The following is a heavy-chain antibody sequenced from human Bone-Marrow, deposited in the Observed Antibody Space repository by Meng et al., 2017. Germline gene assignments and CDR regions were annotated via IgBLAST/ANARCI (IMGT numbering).Heavy chain of an antibody. CDR1: GDSISSSDSY. V-gene: IGHV4-39*01. J-gene: IGHJ5*02. D-gene: IGHD1/OR15-1a*01. Sequence: QLQQQESFPGLVKPSETLSPTCSVSGDSISSSDSYWGWIRQSPGKGLEWIGSIGHSGFTYYTPSLESRVTVSVDTSRSQFSLELTSVTAADTAVYYCVRSRAWVRTGFDPWGQGTLVTVSS. CDR3: VRSRAWVRTGFDP. CDR2: IGHSGFT.